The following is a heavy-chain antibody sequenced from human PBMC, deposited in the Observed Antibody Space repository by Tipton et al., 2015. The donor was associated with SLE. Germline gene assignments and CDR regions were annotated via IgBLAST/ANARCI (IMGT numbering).Heavy chain of an antibody. CDR2: INWNGGCT. CDR3: ARGSGRTYYYYMDV. CDR1: GFTFDDYG. J-gene: IGHJ6*03. Sequence: SLRLSCAASGFTFDDYGMSWVRQAPGKGLEWVSGINWNGGCTGYADSVKGRFTISRDNAKNSLYLQMNSLRAEDTALYYCARGSGRTYYYYMDVWGKGTTVTVSS. D-gene: IGHD1-26*01. V-gene: IGHV3-20*04.